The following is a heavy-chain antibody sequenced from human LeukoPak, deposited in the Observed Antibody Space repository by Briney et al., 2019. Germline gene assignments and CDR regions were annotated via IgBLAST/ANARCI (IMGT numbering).Heavy chain of an antibody. CDR2: INPNSGGT. Sequence: SSVKVSCKASGGTFTGYYMHWVRQAPGQGLEWMGWINPNSGGTNYAQKFQGRVTMTRDTSISTAYMELSRLRSDDTAVYYCARDVRIAGATPIDYWGQGTLVTVSS. CDR1: GGTFTGYY. CDR3: ARDVRIAGATPIDY. D-gene: IGHD1-26*01. J-gene: IGHJ4*02. V-gene: IGHV1-2*02.